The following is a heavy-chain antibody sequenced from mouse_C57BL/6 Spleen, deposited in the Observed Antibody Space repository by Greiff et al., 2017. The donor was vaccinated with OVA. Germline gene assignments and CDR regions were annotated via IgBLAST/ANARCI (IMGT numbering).Heavy chain of an antibody. CDR2: ISSGSSTI. J-gene: IGHJ4*01. CDR1: GFTFSDYG. V-gene: IGHV5-17*01. D-gene: IGHD3-1*01. CDR3: ARSGRYYYAMGY. Sequence: EVHLVESGGGLVKPGGSLKLSCAASGFTFSDYGMHWVRQAPEKGLEWVAYISSGSSTIYYADTVKGRFTISRDNAKNTLFLQMTRLRSEDKAMYYCARSGRYYYAMGYWGQGASVTVAS.